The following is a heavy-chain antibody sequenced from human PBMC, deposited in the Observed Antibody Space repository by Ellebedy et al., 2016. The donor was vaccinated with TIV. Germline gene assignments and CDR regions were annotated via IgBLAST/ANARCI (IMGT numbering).Heavy chain of an antibody. V-gene: IGHV3-7*01. CDR3: ARRASYGDYAIQVNPWFDP. CDR2: IRQEGDEI. Sequence: GESLKISCAASGFNFRSYWMTWVCQAPGKGLEWVAKIRQEGDEIYYVESVKGRFTISRDNAKNSLHLQMNSLRVEDTSVYYCARRASYGDYAIQVNPWFDPWGQGTLVTVSS. D-gene: IGHD4-17*01. J-gene: IGHJ5*02. CDR1: GFNFRSYW.